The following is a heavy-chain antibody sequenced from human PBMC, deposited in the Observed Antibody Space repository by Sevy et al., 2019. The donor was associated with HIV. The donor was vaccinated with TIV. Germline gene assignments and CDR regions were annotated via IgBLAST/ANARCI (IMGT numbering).Heavy chain of an antibody. Sequence: GGSLRLSCTASGFTFGDYALSWFRQAPGKGLEWVAFIRSKNYGGTTEYAASGERRFTISRDDSKSIAYLQMNSLKSEETAVYYCCREGAHWKQLRFNHAFDIWGQGTMVTVSS. V-gene: IGHV3-49*03. D-gene: IGHD1-1*01. CDR1: GFTFGDYA. CDR2: IRSKNYGGTT. J-gene: IGHJ3*02. CDR3: CREGAHWKQLRFNHAFDI.